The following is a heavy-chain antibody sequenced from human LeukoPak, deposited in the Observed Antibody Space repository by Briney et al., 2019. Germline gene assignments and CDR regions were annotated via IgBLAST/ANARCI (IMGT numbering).Heavy chain of an antibody. CDR1: GFTFDDYA. V-gene: IGHV3-9*01. CDR2: ISWNSGSI. D-gene: IGHD3-22*01. CDR3: AKDNYYDSSGYWNAFDI. Sequence: SGGSLRLSCAASGFTFDDYAMHWVRQAPGKGLEWVSGISWNSGSIGYADSVKGRFTISRDNAKNSLYLQMNSLRAEDTALYYCAKDNYYDSSGYWNAFDIWGQGTMVTVSS. J-gene: IGHJ3*02.